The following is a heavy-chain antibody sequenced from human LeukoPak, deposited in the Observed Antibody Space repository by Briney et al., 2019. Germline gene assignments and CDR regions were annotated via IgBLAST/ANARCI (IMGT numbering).Heavy chain of an antibody. CDR3: ARDRQIGYRYGLTDY. D-gene: IGHD5-18*01. Sequence: QPGRSLRLSCAASGFTFSSYAMHWVRQAPGKGLEWVAFISYDGSNKYYADSVKGRFTISGDNSKNTLYLQMNSLRAEDTAVYYCARDRQIGYRYGLTDYWGQGTLVTVSS. CDR2: ISYDGSNK. CDR1: GFTFSSYA. V-gene: IGHV3-30-3*01. J-gene: IGHJ4*02.